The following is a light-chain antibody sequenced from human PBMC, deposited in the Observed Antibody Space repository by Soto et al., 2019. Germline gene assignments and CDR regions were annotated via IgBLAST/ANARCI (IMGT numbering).Light chain of an antibody. CDR2: KAS. Sequence: EIHMTHSPSTQYRSVGHRVIITCXASQTISSWLAWYQQKPGKAPKLLTYKASTLKSGVPSRFSGSGSGTEFTLTISSLQPDDFATYYCQHYNSYSEAFGQGTKVDIK. CDR3: QHYNSYSEA. CDR1: QTISSW. V-gene: IGKV1-5*03. J-gene: IGKJ1*01.